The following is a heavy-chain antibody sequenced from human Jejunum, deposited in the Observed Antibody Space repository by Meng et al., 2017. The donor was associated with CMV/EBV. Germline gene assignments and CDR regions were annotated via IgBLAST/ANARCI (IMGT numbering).Heavy chain of an antibody. CDR1: SYTFTHDG. CDR2: ISCYNGYT. V-gene: IGHV1-18*01. CDR3: AGDPSNTSGRYAYYDY. J-gene: IGHJ4*02. D-gene: IGHD6-19*01. Sequence: HMVQEEAAWKKPGTSVRVARSASSYTFTHDGISWIRQAPGQGLEWMGGISCYNGYTNDAQKLQGRVTMTTDTSTKTAYMDLRGLRSDDTAVYYWAGDPSNTSGRYAYYDYWGQGTLVTVSS.